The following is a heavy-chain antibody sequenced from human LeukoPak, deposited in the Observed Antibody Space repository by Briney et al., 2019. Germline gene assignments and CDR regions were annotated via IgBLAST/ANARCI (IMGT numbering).Heavy chain of an antibody. CDR3: ARGGLEMATTDFDY. J-gene: IGHJ4*02. D-gene: IGHD5-24*01. V-gene: IGHV4-34*01. CDR1: GASFSGYY. CDR2: INHSGST. Sequence: SETLSLTCAVYGASFSGYYWSWIRQPPGKGLEWIGEINHSGSTNYNPSLKSRVTISVDTSKNQFTLKLSSVTATDTAVYYCARGGLEMATTDFDYWGQGTLVTVSS.